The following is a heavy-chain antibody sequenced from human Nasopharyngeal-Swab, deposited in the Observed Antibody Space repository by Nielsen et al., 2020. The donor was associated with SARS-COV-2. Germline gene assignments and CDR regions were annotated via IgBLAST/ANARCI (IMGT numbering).Heavy chain of an antibody. J-gene: IGHJ6*03. CDR2: IYHSGST. CDR1: GGSISSSNW. D-gene: IGHD2-2*01. V-gene: IGHV4-4*02. Sequence: SETLSLTCAVSGGSISSSNWWSWVRQPPGKGLEWIGEIYHSGSTNYNPSLKSRVTISVDKSKNQFSLKLSSVTAADTAVYYCAREVGAAGDIVVVPAAMQPYYYYYYMDVWGKGTTVTVSS. CDR3: AREVGAAGDIVVVPAAMQPYYYYYYMDV.